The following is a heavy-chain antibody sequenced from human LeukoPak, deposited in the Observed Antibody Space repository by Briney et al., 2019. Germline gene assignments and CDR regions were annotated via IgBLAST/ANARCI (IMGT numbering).Heavy chain of an antibody. Sequence: KSSETLSLTCTVSGGSISSSSYYWGWIRQPPGKGLEWIGSIYYSGSTYYNPSLKSRVTISVDTSKNQFSLKLSSVTAADTAVYYCARVALPGVYYFDYWGQGTLVTVSS. J-gene: IGHJ4*02. CDR1: GGSISSSSYY. CDR3: ARVALPGVYYFDY. CDR2: IYYSGST. D-gene: IGHD2-8*01. V-gene: IGHV4-39*07.